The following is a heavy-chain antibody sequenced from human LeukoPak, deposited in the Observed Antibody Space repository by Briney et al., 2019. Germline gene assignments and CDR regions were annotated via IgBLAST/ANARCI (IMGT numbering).Heavy chain of an antibody. J-gene: IGHJ4*02. CDR3: ARGEYGGDY. CDR2: ISSSSSTI. D-gene: IGHD2/OR15-2a*01. V-gene: IGHV3-48*01. Sequence: GGSLRLSCAASGFTFSSYSMNWVRQAPGKGLEWVSYISSSSSTIYYADSVKGRFTISRDNAKNSLYLQMNSLRAEDTAVYYCARGEYGGDYWGQGTLATVSS. CDR1: GFTFSSYS.